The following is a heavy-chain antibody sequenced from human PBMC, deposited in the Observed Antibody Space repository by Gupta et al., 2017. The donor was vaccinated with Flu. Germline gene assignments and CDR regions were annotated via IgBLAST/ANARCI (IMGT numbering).Heavy chain of an antibody. CDR3: ARGGDPGIAVV. CDR2: VKQDGSET. V-gene: IGHV3-7*01. CDR1: GFPFSSYW. J-gene: IGHJ4*02. D-gene: IGHD6-19*01. Sequence: EVQLVESGGGLVQPGGSLRLSCAASGFPFSSYWMSWVRQAPGKGLEWVANVKQDGSETYYVDSVKGRFTISRDNAKNSLYLQMISLRAEDTAVYYCARGGDPGIAVVWGQGTLVTVSS.